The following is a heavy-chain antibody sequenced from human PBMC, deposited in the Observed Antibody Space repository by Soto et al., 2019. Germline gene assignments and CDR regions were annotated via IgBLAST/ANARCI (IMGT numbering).Heavy chain of an antibody. J-gene: IGHJ6*03. Sequence: SETLSLTCAVYGGSFSGYYWSWIRQPPGKGLEWIWEINHSGSTNYNPSLKSRVTISVDTSKNQFSLKLSSVTAADTAVYYCARGRKTVVVPAAMRGGNYMDVWGKGTTVTVSS. CDR1: GGSFSGYY. D-gene: IGHD2-2*01. V-gene: IGHV4-34*01. CDR3: ARGRKTVVVPAAMRGGNYMDV. CDR2: INHSGST.